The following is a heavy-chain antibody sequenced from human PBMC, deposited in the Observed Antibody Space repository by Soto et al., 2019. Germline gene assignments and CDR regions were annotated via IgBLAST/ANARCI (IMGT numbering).Heavy chain of an antibody. J-gene: IGHJ3*02. CDR2: MSPDTGNA. CDR3: ARGTPYGFDI. CDR1: GYPFSTYD. Sequence: QVQLVQSGAEMRKPGASVKVSCKASGYPFSTYDINWVRQATGQGLEWMGWMSPDTGNAGYAQKFQGRVIMTRDTSTSTAYMELSSLKSDDTAVYYCARGTPYGFDIWGQGTVLTISS. V-gene: IGHV1-8*01.